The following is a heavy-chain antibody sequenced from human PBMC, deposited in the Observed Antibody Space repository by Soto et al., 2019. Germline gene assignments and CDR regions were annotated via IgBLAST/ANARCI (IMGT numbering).Heavy chain of an antibody. CDR2: INAGNGNT. CDR1: RVTFTSYY. V-gene: IGHV1-3*01. Sequence: APVKVSCKAPRVTFTSYYINWVRQAPGQRLEWTGWINAGNGNTKYSEKFQGRVTITRDTSASTAYLQLSSLRSEDTPVYYCASDPNDSSAYYHHYYYGMDVWGQGTTVTVSS. CDR3: ASDPNDSSAYYHHYYYGMDV. J-gene: IGHJ6*02. D-gene: IGHD3-22*01.